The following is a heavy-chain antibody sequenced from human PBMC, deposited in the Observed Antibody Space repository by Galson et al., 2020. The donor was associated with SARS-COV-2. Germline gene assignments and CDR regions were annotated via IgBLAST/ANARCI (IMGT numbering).Heavy chain of an antibody. V-gene: IGHV3-21*01. CDR2: ISSSSSYI. CDR3: ARGGGSSWYGGDFQH. J-gene: IGHJ1*01. CDR1: GFTFSSYS. Sequence: GGSLRLSCAASGFTFSSYSMNWVRQAPGKGLEWVSSISSSSSYIYYADSVKGRFTISRDNAKNSLYLQMNSLRAEDTAVYYCARGGGSSWYGGDFQHWGQGTLVTVSS. D-gene: IGHD6-13*01.